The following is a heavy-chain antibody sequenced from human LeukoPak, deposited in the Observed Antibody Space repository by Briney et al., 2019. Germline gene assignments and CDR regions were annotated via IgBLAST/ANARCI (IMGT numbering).Heavy chain of an antibody. CDR2: IYTSGST. J-gene: IGHJ5*02. Sequence: SETLSLTCTVSGGSISSYYWSWIRQPAGKGLEWIGRIYTSGSTNYNPSLKSRVTVSVDTSKNQFSLKLSSVTAADTAVYYCARDRGCSGGSCYSREYNWFDPWGQGTLVTVSS. CDR3: ARDRGCSGGSCYSREYNWFDP. V-gene: IGHV4-4*07. D-gene: IGHD2-15*01. CDR1: GGSISSYY.